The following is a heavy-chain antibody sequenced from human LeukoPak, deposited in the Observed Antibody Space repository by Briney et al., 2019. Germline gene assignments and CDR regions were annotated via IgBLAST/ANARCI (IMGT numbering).Heavy chain of an antibody. Sequence: GGSLRLSCAASGFTFSSYSMNWVRQAPGKGLEWLSYISSSSTIIYYADSVKGRFTISRDNAKNSLYLQMNSLRAEDTAVYYCARVIIVATKNPDYWGQGTLVTVSS. CDR2: ISSSSTII. CDR1: GFTFSSYS. J-gene: IGHJ4*02. CDR3: ARVIIVATKNPDY. D-gene: IGHD5-12*01. V-gene: IGHV3-48*01.